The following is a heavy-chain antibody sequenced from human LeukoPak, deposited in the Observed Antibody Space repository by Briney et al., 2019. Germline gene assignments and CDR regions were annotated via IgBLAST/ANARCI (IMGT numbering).Heavy chain of an antibody. D-gene: IGHD1-1*01. V-gene: IGHV4-59*08. J-gene: IGHJ6*02. CDR1: GGSISGHY. CDR3: ARLAGLRLGYTYYYYYGMDV. Sequence: SETLSLTCTVSGGSISGHYWSWIRQPPGKGLEWIGYVYYSGSTNYNPSLKSRVTISVDTSKNQFSLKLSSVTAADTAVYYCARLAGLRLGYTYYYYYGMDVWGQGTTVTVSS. CDR2: VYYSGST.